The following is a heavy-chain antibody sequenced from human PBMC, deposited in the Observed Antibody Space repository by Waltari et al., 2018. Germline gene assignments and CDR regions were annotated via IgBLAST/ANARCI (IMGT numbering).Heavy chain of an antibody. CDR3: ARDYYSDYVFDH. CDR2: TSAHNDDT. CDR1: GYIFTSYG. V-gene: IGHV1-18*01. D-gene: IGHD4-17*01. J-gene: IGHJ4*02. Sequence: QVQLVQSGGEVKNPGASVKVSCKASGYIFTSYGISWVRQAPGQSLEWMGWTSAHNDDTNYVQRFQDRLTMTTDTSTNTAYMELRSLRSDHTAVYYCARDYYSDYVFDHWGQGTLVIVSS.